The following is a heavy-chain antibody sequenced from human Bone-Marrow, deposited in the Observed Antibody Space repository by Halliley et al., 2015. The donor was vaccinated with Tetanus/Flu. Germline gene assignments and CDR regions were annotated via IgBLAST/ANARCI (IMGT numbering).Heavy chain of an antibody. J-gene: IGHJ6*02. V-gene: IGHV4-4*02. CDR2: IYFSGTT. CDR1: GDSIDSAKW. Sequence: SLRLSCTVLGDSIDSAKWWHWVRQSPRKGLEWIGEIYFSGTTNYNPSLKTRASISFDKSKNQFSLNLPSVTAADTALYYCARVGDSGFGAPSYGLDVWGQGTPVTVPS. D-gene: IGHD3-16*01. CDR3: ARVGDSGFGAPSYGLDV.